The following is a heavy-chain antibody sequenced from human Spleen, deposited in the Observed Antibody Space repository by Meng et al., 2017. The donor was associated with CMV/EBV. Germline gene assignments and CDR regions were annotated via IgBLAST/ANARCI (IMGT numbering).Heavy chain of an antibody. CDR3: AGGRIILFEVVNTPFDF. V-gene: IGHV1-2*02. J-gene: IGHJ4*02. CDR1: GYSFSDYY. D-gene: IGHD3/OR15-3a*01. CDR2: IHPKTGGT. Sequence: ASVKVSCKASGYSFSDYYMHWVRQAPGQGLEWMGWIHPKTGGTFYAQKFQGRVTMTRDTSISTAYVELSGLRPDDTAVYYCAGGRIILFEVVNTPFDFWGQGTLVTVSS.